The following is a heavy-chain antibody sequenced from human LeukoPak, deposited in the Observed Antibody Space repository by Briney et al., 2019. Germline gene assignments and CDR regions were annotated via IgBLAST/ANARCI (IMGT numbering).Heavy chain of an antibody. J-gene: IGHJ4*02. V-gene: IGHV4-59*01. CDR3: ARHDDYYDSSGYRY. D-gene: IGHD3-22*01. CDR1: GGSISSYY. CDR2: IYYSGST. Sequence: PSETLSLTCTVSGGSISSYYWSWIRQPPGKGLEWIGYIYYSGSTNYNPSLKSRVTISVDTSKNQFSLKLRSVTAADTAVYYCARHDDYYDSSGYRYWGLGTLVTVPS.